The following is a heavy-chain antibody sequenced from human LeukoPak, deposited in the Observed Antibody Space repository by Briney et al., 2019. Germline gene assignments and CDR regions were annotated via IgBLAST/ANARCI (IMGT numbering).Heavy chain of an antibody. CDR3: AKEIYDILTGFNWFDP. CDR1: GFTFSSYA. CDR2: ISGSGGST. D-gene: IGHD3-9*01. Sequence: GGSLRLSCAASGFTFSSYAMSWVRQAPGKGLEWVSGISGSGGSTYYADSVKGRFTISRDNSKNTLYLQMNSLRAEDTAVYYCAKEIYDILTGFNWFDPWGQGTLVTVSS. J-gene: IGHJ5*02. V-gene: IGHV3-23*01.